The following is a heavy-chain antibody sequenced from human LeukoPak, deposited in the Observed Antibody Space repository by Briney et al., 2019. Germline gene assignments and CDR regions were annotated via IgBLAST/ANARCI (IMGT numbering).Heavy chain of an antibody. J-gene: IGHJ4*02. V-gene: IGHV3-74*01. D-gene: IGHD3-16*02. CDR2: INGDGSNT. CDR3: AKLYQPDY. Sequence: GGSLRLSCAASGFTFSTYWMHWVRQVPGKGLVWVSRINGDGSNTSYADSVKGRFTISRGNAKNTLNLQMNSLRAEDTAVYYCAKLYQPDYWGQGTLVTVSS. CDR1: GFTFSTYW.